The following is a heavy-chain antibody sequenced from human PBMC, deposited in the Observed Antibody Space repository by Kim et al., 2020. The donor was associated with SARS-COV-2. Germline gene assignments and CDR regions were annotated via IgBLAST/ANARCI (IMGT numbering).Heavy chain of an antibody. Sequence: SETLSLTCAVYGGSFSGYYWSWIRQPPGKGLEWIGEINHSGSTNYNPSLKSRVTISVDTSKNQFSLKLSSVTAADTAVYYCARVFDFSNWFDPWGQGTLVTVSS. CDR2: INHSGST. CDR1: GGSFSGYY. J-gene: IGHJ5*02. D-gene: IGHD3-9*01. CDR3: ARVFDFSNWFDP. V-gene: IGHV4-34*01.